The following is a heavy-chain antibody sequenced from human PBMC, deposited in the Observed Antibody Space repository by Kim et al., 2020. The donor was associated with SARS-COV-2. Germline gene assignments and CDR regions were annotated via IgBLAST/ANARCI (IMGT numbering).Heavy chain of an antibody. D-gene: IGHD5-12*01. V-gene: IGHV4-34*01. J-gene: IGHJ5*02. Sequence: NPSLKSRVTISVDTSKNQVSLKLSSVTAADTAVYYCARGSSGYGLGWFDPWGQGTLVTVSS. CDR3: ARGSSGYGLGWFDP.